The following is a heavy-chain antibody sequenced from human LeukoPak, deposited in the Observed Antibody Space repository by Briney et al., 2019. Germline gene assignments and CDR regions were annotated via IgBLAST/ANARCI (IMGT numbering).Heavy chain of an antibody. V-gene: IGHV4-30-4*01. CDR2: IYYSGST. J-gene: IGHJ4*02. CDR3: ARDQPLRDGGIDY. CDR1: GGSISSGDYY. Sequence: SQTLSLTCTVSGGSISSGDYYWSWIRQPPGKGLEWIGYIYYSGSTYYNPSLKSRVTISVDTSKNQFSLKLSSVTAADTAVYYCARDQPLRDGGIDYWGQGTLVTVSS. D-gene: IGHD4-23*01.